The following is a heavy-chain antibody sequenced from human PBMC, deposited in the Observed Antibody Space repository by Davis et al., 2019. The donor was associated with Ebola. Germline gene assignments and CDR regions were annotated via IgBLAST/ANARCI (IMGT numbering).Heavy chain of an antibody. V-gene: IGHV1-69*04. J-gene: IGHJ5*02. Sequence: AASVKVSCKASGGTFSSYAISWVRQAPGQGLEWMGRIIPILGIANYAQKFQGRVTITADKSTSTAYMELSSLRSEDTAVYYCARECPFIVVVPAAKIWFDPWGQGTLVTVSS. D-gene: IGHD2-2*01. CDR2: IIPILGIA. CDR3: ARECPFIVVVPAAKIWFDP. CDR1: GGTFSSYA.